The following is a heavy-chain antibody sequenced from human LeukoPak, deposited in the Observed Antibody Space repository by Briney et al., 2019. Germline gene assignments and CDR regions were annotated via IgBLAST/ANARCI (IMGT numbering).Heavy chain of an antibody. J-gene: IGHJ3*02. CDR3: AKDRLRSSTRGITAFDI. Sequence: GGSLRLSCAASGFTFSSYGMHWVRQAPGKGLEWVAFIRYDGSNKYYADSVKGRFTISRDNSKNTLYLQMNSLRAEDTAVYYCAKDRLRSSTRGITAFDIWGQGTMVTVSS. CDR1: GFTFSSYG. CDR2: IRYDGSNK. V-gene: IGHV3-30*02. D-gene: IGHD2-2*01.